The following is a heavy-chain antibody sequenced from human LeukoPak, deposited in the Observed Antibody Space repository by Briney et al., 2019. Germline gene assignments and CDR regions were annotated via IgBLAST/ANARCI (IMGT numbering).Heavy chain of an antibody. J-gene: IGHJ4*02. CDR1: GFTISIYA. Sequence: GRSLRLSCAASGFTISIYAMQWVRQAPGKGLEWVAFIRYDGSNKYYADSVKGRFTSSRDNSNNTLYLQMNSLRTEDTAVYYCAKDRFNGWSSPTSWGQGTLVTVSS. D-gene: IGHD6-19*01. V-gene: IGHV3-30*02. CDR3: AKDRFNGWSSPTS. CDR2: IRYDGSNK.